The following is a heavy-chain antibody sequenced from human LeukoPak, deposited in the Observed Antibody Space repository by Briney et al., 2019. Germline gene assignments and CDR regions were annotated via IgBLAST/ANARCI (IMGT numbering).Heavy chain of an antibody. CDR2: IDPSGGST. CDR3: ARTRITIFGVVIPPFDC. V-gene: IGHV1-46*01. D-gene: IGHD3-3*01. CDR1: GYTFTSYY. J-gene: IGHJ4*02. Sequence: ASVKVSCKASGYTFTSYYMHWVRQAPGQGLEWMGIIDPSGGSTSYAQKFQGRVTMTRDMSTSTVYMELSSLRSEDTAVYYCARTRITIFGVVIPPFDCWGQGTLVTVSS.